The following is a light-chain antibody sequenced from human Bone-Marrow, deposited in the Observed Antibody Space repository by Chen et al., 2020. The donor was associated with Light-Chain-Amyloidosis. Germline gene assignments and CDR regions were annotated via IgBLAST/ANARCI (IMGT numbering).Light chain of an antibody. V-gene: IGLV3-21*02. CDR2: DDS. CDR1: NIGSTS. J-gene: IGLJ3*02. CDR3: QVWDRSSDRPV. Sequence: SYVLTQPSSVSVAPGQTATIACGGNNIGSTSVHWYQQTPGQAPLLVVYDDSDRPSGIPERLSASNSGNTATLTISSVEAGDEADYYCQVWDRSSDRPVFGGGTKLTVL.